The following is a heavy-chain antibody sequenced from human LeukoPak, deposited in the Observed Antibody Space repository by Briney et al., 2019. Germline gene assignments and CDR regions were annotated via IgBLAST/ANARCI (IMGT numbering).Heavy chain of an antibody. Sequence: PSETQSLTCTVSGGSISSYYWSWIRQPPGKGLEWIGYIYYSGSTNYNPSLKSRVTISVDTSKNQFSLKLSSVTAADTAVYYCARSTVAGTRKVDYWGQGTLVTASS. CDR2: IYYSGST. CDR1: GGSISSYY. J-gene: IGHJ4*02. D-gene: IGHD6-19*01. CDR3: ARSTVAGTRKVDY. V-gene: IGHV4-59*08.